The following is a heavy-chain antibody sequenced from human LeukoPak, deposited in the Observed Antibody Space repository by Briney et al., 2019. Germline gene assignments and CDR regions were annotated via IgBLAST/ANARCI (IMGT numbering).Heavy chain of an antibody. CDR3: AKRLSGSWGQYYFDY. D-gene: IGHD2-15*01. CDR2: ISWNSGSI. Sequence: PGRSLRLSCAASGFTFDDYAMHWVRQAPGKGLEWVSGISWNSGSIGYADSVKGRFTISRDNAKNSLYLQMNSLRAEETAVYYCAKRLSGSWGQYYFDYWGQGTLVTVSS. V-gene: IGHV3-9*01. CDR1: GFTFDDYA. J-gene: IGHJ4*02.